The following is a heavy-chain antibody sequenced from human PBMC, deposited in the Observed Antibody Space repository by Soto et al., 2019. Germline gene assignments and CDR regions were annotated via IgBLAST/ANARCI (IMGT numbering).Heavy chain of an antibody. V-gene: IGHV4-4*02. CDR2: IYISGST. CDR3: ARAKASRNFDS. Sequence: QVQLQESGPRLVKPSGTLSLTCGVSGVSLSTTYWWTWVRQPPGRGLEWIGEIYISGSTNYNPSLRSRVTLSLDKSNNQFSLTLNSVTAADTAVYFCARAKASRNFDSWGQGTLVTVSS. CDR1: GVSLSTTYW. J-gene: IGHJ4*02.